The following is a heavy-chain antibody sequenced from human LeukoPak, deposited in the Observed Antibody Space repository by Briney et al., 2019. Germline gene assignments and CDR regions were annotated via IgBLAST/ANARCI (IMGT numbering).Heavy chain of an antibody. J-gene: IGHJ3*01. D-gene: IGHD2-8*01. CDR3: ISDLDRSNGL. V-gene: IGHV3-7*01. CDR2: IRFDGSDK. Sequence: GGSLRLSCAASGFTFSDYWLSWVRQAPGKGLEWVANIRFDGSDKYYVDSVKGRFTISRDNSKNSLYLHMNSLRVEDTGVYYCISDLDRSNGLWGQGTMVIVSS. CDR1: GFTFSDYW.